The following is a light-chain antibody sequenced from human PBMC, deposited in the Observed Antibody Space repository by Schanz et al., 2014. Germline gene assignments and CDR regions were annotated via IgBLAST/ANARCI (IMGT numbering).Light chain of an antibody. V-gene: IGKV3-11*01. Sequence: EIVLTQSPATLSLSPGERATLSCRASQSVSSYLAWYQQKPGQAPRLLIYDASNRATGIPARFSGSGSGTDFTLSISRLEPEDFAVYYCQQYGGSPTWTFGQGTKVEIK. CDR1: QSVSSY. CDR2: DAS. CDR3: QQYGGSPTWT. J-gene: IGKJ1*01.